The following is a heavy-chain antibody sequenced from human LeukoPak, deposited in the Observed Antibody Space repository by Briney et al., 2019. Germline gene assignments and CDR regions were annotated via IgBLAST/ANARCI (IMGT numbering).Heavy chain of an antibody. J-gene: IGHJ4*02. Sequence: ASVKVSCKASGYTFISYDINWVRQVTGQRLEWMGWMNPNSGNTDYAQKFQGRVTITRNTSISTAFMELSSLRSDDTAVYYCARDRISYSSGCRIWCQGTLVTVSS. CDR1: GYTFISYD. V-gene: IGHV1-8*03. CDR3: ARDRISYSSGCRI. D-gene: IGHD6-19*01. CDR2: MNPNSGNT.